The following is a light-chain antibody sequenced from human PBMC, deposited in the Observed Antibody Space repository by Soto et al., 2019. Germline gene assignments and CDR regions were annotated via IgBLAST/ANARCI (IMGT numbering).Light chain of an antibody. Sequence: EIVLRQSPGTLSLSPGEGATLSCRASQSVTSNYLAWYQQKPGQGPRLLIHGASSRATGIPDRFSGSGSGTDFTLTISRLEPEDFAVYYCQQYGNSPWTFGQGTKVEIK. CDR1: QSVTSNY. V-gene: IGKV3-20*01. CDR2: GAS. CDR3: QQYGNSPWT. J-gene: IGKJ1*01.